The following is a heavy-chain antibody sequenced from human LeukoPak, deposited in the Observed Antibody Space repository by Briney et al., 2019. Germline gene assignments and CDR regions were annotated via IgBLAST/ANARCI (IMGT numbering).Heavy chain of an antibody. Sequence: SETLSLTCAVYGGSFSGYYWSWIRQPPGKGLEWIGEINHSGSTNYNPSLKSRVTISVGTSKNQFSLKLSSVTAADTAVYYCARVTTIFGVVIMRRNNWFDPWGQGTLVTVSS. CDR2: INHSGST. CDR3: ARVTTIFGVVIMRRNNWFDP. CDR1: GGSFSGYY. V-gene: IGHV4-34*01. D-gene: IGHD3-3*01. J-gene: IGHJ5*02.